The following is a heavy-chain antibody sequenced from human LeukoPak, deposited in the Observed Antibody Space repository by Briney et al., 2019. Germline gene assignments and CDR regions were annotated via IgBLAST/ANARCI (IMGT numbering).Heavy chain of an antibody. Sequence: SVKVSCKASGGTFSSYAISWVRQAPGQGLEWMGGIIPIFGTANYAQKFQGRVMITADESTSTAYMELSSLRSEDTAVYYCARERAYDILTGYVDYWGQGTLVTVSS. CDR2: IIPIFGTA. D-gene: IGHD3-9*01. V-gene: IGHV1-69*13. CDR3: ARERAYDILTGYVDY. CDR1: GGTFSSYA. J-gene: IGHJ4*02.